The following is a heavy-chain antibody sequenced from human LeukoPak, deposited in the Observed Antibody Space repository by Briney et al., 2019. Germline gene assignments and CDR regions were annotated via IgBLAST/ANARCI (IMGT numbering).Heavy chain of an antibody. D-gene: IGHD6-19*01. CDR3: ARTSSSGLVGGYYFDY. V-gene: IGHV4-4*07. Sequence: SETLSLTCTVSGGSISNYYWSWIRQPAGKGLEWIGRIYTSGSTTYNPSLKSRVTISVNTSRNQFSLKLSSVTAADTAVYYCARTSSSGLVGGYYFDYWGQGTLVTVSS. J-gene: IGHJ4*02. CDR1: GGSISNYY. CDR2: IYTSGST.